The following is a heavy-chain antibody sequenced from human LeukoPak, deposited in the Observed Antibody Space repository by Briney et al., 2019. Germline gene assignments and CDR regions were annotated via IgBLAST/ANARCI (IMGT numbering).Heavy chain of an antibody. Sequence: ASVKVSCKASGYTFTNYAMHWVRQAPGQRLEWMGWINAGIGNTKYSQKFQGRVTITRDTSASTAYMELNSLRSEDTAVYYCATGQDWGDFDYWGQGTLVTVSS. J-gene: IGHJ4*02. V-gene: IGHV1-3*01. D-gene: IGHD3/OR15-3a*01. CDR2: INAGIGNT. CDR1: GYTFTNYA. CDR3: ATGQDWGDFDY.